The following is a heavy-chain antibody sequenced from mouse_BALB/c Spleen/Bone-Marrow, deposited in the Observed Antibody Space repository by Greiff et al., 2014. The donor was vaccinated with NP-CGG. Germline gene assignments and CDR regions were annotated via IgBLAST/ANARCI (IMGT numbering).Heavy chain of an antibody. V-gene: IGHV5-12-2*01. Sequence: MLVESGGGLVQPGGSLKLSCAASGFTFSSYTMSWVRQTPEKRLEWVAYISNGGGSTYYPDTVKGRFTISRDNAKNTLYLQMSSLKSEDTAMYYCARHRRYDVWFAYWGQGTLVTVSA. CDR2: ISNGGGST. CDR1: GFTFSSYT. CDR3: ARHRRYDVWFAY. J-gene: IGHJ3*01. D-gene: IGHD2-14*01.